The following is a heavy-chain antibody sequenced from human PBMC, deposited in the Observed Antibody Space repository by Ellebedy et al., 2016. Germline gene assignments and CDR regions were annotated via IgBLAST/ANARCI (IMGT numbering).Heavy chain of an antibody. CDR2: IYGNDDK. V-gene: IGHV2-5*01. D-gene: IGHD4-17*01. CDR1: GFSLTTNQVV. J-gene: IGHJ4*02. Sequence: SGPTLVKPTQTLTLTCSFSGFSLTTNQVVVGWIRQPPGKALEWLAFIYGNDDKRYSPSLKSRLTITKDTSKNEVGLTLTNMNPVDTATYYSAHRTTVTADDYWGQGTLVTVSS. CDR3: AHRTTVTADDY.